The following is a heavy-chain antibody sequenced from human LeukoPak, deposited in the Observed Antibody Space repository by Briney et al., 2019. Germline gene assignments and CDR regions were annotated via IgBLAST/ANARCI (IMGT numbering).Heavy chain of an antibody. V-gene: IGHV3-7*02. J-gene: IGHJ4*02. CDR2: IKQDGSEK. CDR1: GFTFSSYW. Sequence: GGSLRLSCAASGFTFSSYWMSCVRQAPGKGLEWVANIKQDGSEKYYVDSVKGRFTISRDNAKNSLYLQMNSLGDEDTAVYYCANQQHTGSYWGAIDYWGQGTLVTVSS. CDR3: ANQQHTGSYWGAIDY. D-gene: IGHD1-26*01.